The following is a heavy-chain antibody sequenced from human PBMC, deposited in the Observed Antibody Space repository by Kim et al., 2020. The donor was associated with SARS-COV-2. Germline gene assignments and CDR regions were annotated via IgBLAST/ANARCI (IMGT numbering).Heavy chain of an antibody. V-gene: IGHV1-3*01. Sequence: YAQNFQGRVTITRDTSASTSYMELSSLTSKDTAVYYCAREGSGSYNWLDPWGQGTLVTVSS. J-gene: IGHJ5*02. D-gene: IGHD3-10*01. CDR3: AREGSGSYNWLDP.